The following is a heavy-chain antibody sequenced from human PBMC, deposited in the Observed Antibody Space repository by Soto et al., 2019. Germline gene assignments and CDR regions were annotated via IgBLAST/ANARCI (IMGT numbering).Heavy chain of an antibody. CDR2: ISSGGGTT. Sequence: GGSLRLSCAASGFTFSSFAMSWVRQAPGKGLEWVSSISSGGGTTYYADSVKGRLTISRDNSKNTLYLQMNSLRAEDTAVYYCAKRLSFSSSWYYFDYWGQGTLVTVSS. CDR3: AKRLSFSSSWYYFDY. V-gene: IGHV3-23*01. CDR1: GFTFSSFA. D-gene: IGHD6-13*01. J-gene: IGHJ4*02.